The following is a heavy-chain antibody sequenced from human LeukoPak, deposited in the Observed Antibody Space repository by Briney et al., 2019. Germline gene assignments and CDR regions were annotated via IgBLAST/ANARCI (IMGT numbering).Heavy chain of an antibody. CDR1: GYTFTGYY. D-gene: IGHD3-10*01. J-gene: IGHJ4*02. Sequence: GASVNVSCKASGYTFTGYYMHWVRQAPGQGLEWMGWINPNSGGTNYAQKFQGRVTMPRDTSISTAYMELSRLRSDDTAVYYCAGITMVRGVPDYWGQGTLVTPSS. V-gene: IGHV1-2*02. CDR3: AGITMVRGVPDY. CDR2: INPNSGGT.